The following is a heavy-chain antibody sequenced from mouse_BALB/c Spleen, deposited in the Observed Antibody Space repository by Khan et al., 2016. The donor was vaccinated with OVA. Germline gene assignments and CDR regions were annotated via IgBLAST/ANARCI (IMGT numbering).Heavy chain of an antibody. CDR2: MIYSGST. D-gene: IGHD2-14*01. CDR1: GDSIPSGY. J-gene: IGHJ3*01. Sequence: VQLKESGPSLVKPSQTLSLTCSVTGDSIPSGYWNWIRKFPGNKLEYMGYMIYSGSTYYNPSLKSRISITRHTSKNQYYLQLNSVTTEDTATYYCASSTYRYAFAYWGQGTLVTVSA. CDR3: ASSTYRYAFAY. V-gene: IGHV3-8*02.